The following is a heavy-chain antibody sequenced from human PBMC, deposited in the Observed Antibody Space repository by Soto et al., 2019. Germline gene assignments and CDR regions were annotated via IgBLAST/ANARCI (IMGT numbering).Heavy chain of an antibody. V-gene: IGHV1-69*06. Sequence: GASLKVSCKASGGTFSSYAISWVRQAPGQGLEWMGGIIPIFGTANYAQKFQGRVTITADKSTSTAYMELSSLRSEDTAVYYCARIQYYDFWSGYYKTEPYYYYGMDVWGQGTTVTVSS. D-gene: IGHD3-3*01. CDR1: GGTFSSYA. CDR3: ARIQYYDFWSGYYKTEPYYYYGMDV. CDR2: IIPIFGTA. J-gene: IGHJ6*02.